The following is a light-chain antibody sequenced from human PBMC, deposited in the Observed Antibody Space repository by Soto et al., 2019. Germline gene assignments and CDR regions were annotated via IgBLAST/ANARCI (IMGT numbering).Light chain of an antibody. CDR1: RSNIGNNA. CDR3: AAWDDGLNGFV. V-gene: IGLV1-36*01. Sequence: QSVLTQPPSVSEAPRQRVTLSCSGSRSNIGNNAVSWYQQLPGKAPKLLIYLVDLLPSGVSDRFSGSKSGTSASLAISGLQSEDEADYYCAAWDDGLNGFVFGTGTKLTVL. CDR2: LVD. J-gene: IGLJ1*01.